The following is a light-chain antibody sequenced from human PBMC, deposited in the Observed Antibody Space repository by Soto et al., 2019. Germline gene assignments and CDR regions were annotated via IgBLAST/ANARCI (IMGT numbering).Light chain of an antibody. CDR2: DAS. V-gene: IGKV1-5*01. J-gene: IGKJ1*01. CDR3: QHYNSYSEA. CDR1: QSISSW. Sequence: DIQMTQSPSTLSASVADRVTITCRASQSISSWLAWYQQKPGKAPKLLIYDASSLESGVPSRFSGSKSGTEFTLTISSLQPDDFATYYCQHYNSYSEAFGQGTKVELK.